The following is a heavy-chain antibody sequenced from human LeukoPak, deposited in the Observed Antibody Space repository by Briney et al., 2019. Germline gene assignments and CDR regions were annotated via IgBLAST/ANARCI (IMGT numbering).Heavy chain of an antibody. V-gene: IGHV1-2*06. CDR3: AREWVLSDGSGSYFILFDI. Sequence: ASVKASCKASGYTFTGYYMHWVRQAPGQGLEWMGRINPNSGGTNYAQKFQGRFTMTRDTSISTAYMELSRLRSDDTAVYYCAREWVLSDGSGSYFILFDIWGQGTMVTVSS. CDR1: GYTFTGYY. J-gene: IGHJ3*02. D-gene: IGHD3-10*01. CDR2: INPNSGGT.